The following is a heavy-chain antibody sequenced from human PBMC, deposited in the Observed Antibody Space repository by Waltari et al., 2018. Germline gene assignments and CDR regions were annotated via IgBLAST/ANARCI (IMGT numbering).Heavy chain of an antibody. V-gene: IGHV3-48*03. D-gene: IGHD1-26*01. Sequence: EVQLVESGGGLVQPGGSLRLSCAASGFTFSSYEMNWVRQAPGKGLEWVSYISSSGSTIYYADSVKGRFTISRDNAKNSLYLQMNSLRAEDTAVYYCARVSVVGATGYYYGMDVWGQGTTVTVSS. CDR1: GFTFSSYE. CDR2: ISSSGSTI. J-gene: IGHJ6*02. CDR3: ARVSVVGATGYYYGMDV.